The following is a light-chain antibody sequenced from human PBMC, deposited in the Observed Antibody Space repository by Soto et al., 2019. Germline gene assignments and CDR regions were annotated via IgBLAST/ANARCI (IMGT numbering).Light chain of an antibody. Sequence: EIVLTQSPGTLSLSPGERATLSCRASQSVSNHYLAWYQQKPGPAPRLLIYGESSRATGIPDRFSGSGSGTDFTLTISRLEPEDFAVFYCQQYGSSITFGQGTRLEIK. CDR1: QSVSNHY. J-gene: IGKJ5*01. V-gene: IGKV3-20*01. CDR2: GES. CDR3: QQYGSSIT.